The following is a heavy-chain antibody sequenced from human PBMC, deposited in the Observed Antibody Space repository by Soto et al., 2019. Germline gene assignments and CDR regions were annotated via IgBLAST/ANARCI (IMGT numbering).Heavy chain of an antibody. CDR1: GFTFSDYA. V-gene: IGHV3-30*18. Sequence: VQLVESGGGVVQPGRSLRLSCAASGFTFSDYAMHWVRQAPGKGLEWVAVVSHDGRNTHYADSVKGRFTISRDSPKNTVSLEMNRLRAEDTAVYYCAKGGRQWLVTSDFNYWGQGALVTVSS. J-gene: IGHJ4*02. CDR3: AKGGRQWLVTSDFNY. D-gene: IGHD6-19*01. CDR2: VSHDGRNT.